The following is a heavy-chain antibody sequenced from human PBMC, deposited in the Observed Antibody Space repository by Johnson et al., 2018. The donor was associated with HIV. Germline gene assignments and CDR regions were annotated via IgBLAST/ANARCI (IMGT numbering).Heavy chain of an antibody. CDR2: INWNGVRT. CDR3: ITDRGGGTIFGVVTQDAFDI. V-gene: IGHV3-20*04. J-gene: IGHJ3*02. CDR1: GFTFDDYD. Sequence: VQLVESGGGVIRPGGSLRLSCAASGFTFDDYDMSWVRQAPGMGLEWVSGINWNGVRTGYADSVKGRFTISRDNAKNSLYLQMNSLRAEDTAVYYCITDRGGGTIFGVVTQDAFDIWGQGTMVTVSS. D-gene: IGHD3-3*01.